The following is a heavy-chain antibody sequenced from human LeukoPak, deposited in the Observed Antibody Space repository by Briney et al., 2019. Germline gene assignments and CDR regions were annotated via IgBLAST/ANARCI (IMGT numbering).Heavy chain of an antibody. V-gene: IGHV3-30*18. CDR2: ISYDGSNK. CDR3: AKDFSRVAVDATGFDI. D-gene: IGHD2-15*01. J-gene: IGHJ3*02. Sequence: GGSLRLSCAASGFTFSSYGMHWVRQAPGKGLEWVAVISYDGSNKYYADSVKGRFTISRDNSKNTLYLQMNSLRAEDPAVYYCAKDFSRVAVDATGFDIWGQGTMVTVSS. CDR1: GFTFSSYG.